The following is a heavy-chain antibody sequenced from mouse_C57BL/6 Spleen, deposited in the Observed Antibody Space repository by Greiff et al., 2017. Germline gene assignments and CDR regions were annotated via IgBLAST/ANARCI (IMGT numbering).Heavy chain of an antibody. Sequence: EVKVEESGGGLVQPGGSMKLSCAASGFTFSDSWMDWVRQSPGKGLEWVAEIRNKANNHATYYAESVKGRFTISRDDSKSSVYLQLNSLRAEDTGIYYCTIVYYYSGDYFDYWGQGTTLTVSS. CDR2: IRNKANNHAT. CDR1: GFTFSDSW. V-gene: IGHV6-6*01. D-gene: IGHD1-1*01. CDR3: TIVYYYSGDYFDY. J-gene: IGHJ2*01.